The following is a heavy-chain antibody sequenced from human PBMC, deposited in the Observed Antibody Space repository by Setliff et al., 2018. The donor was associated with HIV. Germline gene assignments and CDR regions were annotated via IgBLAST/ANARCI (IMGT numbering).Heavy chain of an antibody. Sequence: SETLSLTCTVSGGSINSGSYYWGWIRQPPEKGLEWIGTMFYGGSTYYNPSLKSRVTIFIDTSKNQFSLRLSSVTAADTAVYYCARFYDYYGHRLDYWGQGTQVTVSS. D-gene: IGHD3-16*01. CDR3: ARFYDYYGHRLDY. J-gene: IGHJ4*02. V-gene: IGHV4-39*01. CDR2: MFYGGST. CDR1: GGSINSGSYY.